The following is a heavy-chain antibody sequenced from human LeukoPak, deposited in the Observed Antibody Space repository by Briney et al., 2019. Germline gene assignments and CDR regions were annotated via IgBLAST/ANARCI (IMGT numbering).Heavy chain of an antibody. CDR3: ARAVWFGEGAEYFQH. Sequence: PSETLSLTCTVSGGSISSGNYYWSWIRQPAGKGLEWIGRIYSSGSTNYNPSLKSRVTISVDTSKNQFSLKLSSVTAADTAVYYCARAVWFGEGAEYFQHWGQGTLVTVSS. V-gene: IGHV4-61*02. J-gene: IGHJ1*01. CDR2: IYSSGST. D-gene: IGHD3-10*01. CDR1: GGSISSGNYY.